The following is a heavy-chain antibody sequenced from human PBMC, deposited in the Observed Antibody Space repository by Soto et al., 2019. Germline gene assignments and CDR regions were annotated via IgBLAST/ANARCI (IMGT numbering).Heavy chain of an antibody. V-gene: IGHV4-61*01. Sequence: SETLSLTCTVSGGSVSSGSYYWSWIRQPPGKGLEWIGYIYYSGSTNYNPSLKSRVTISVDTSKNQFSLKLSSVTAADTAVYYCARTTEYYDILTGYYPLAWFDPWGQGTLVTVSS. CDR2: IYYSGST. CDR3: ARTTEYYDILTGYYPLAWFDP. J-gene: IGHJ5*02. D-gene: IGHD3-9*01. CDR1: GGSVSSGSYY.